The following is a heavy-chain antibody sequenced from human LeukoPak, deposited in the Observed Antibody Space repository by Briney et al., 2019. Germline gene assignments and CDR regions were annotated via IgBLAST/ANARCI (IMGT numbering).Heavy chain of an antibody. D-gene: IGHD3-10*01. J-gene: IGHJ4*02. CDR3: ARVWSMIREYVEY. CDR1: GFIFSGYT. Sequence: GGSLRLSCAASGFIFSGYTMNWVPQPPGKGLEWVSSISGSSDYIYYADSVKGRFTISRDNSKDSLYLQMSSLRAEDTAVYYCARVWSMIREYVEYWGQGTLVTVSS. V-gene: IGHV3-21*01. CDR2: ISGSSDYI.